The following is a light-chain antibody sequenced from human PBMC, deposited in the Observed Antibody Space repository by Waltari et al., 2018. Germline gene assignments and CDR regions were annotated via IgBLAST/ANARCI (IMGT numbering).Light chain of an antibody. V-gene: IGLV2-11*01. CDR1: SSDVGGYKY. Sequence: QSALTQPRSVSGSPGQSVTLSCPGTSSDVGGYKYVLWYQQHPGKAPKLMISDVTERPSGVPDRFSGSKSGNTASLTISGLQAEDEGDYYCCSYAGGDTVVFGGGTKLTVL. J-gene: IGLJ2*01. CDR3: CSYAGGDTVV. CDR2: DVT.